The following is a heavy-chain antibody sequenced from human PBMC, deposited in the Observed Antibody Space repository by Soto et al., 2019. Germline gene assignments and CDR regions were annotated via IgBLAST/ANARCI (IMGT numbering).Heavy chain of an antibody. D-gene: IGHD1-26*01. CDR2: IIPIFGST. Sequence: GASVKVSCKASGGTFSSYAISWVRQAPGQGLEWMGGIIPIFGSTSYAQKFQGRVTMTRDTSTSTVYMELSSLRSEDTAVYYCARDSGESGSYYAPLGYWGQGTLVTVSS. CDR1: GGTFSSYA. V-gene: IGHV1-69*05. J-gene: IGHJ4*02. CDR3: ARDSGESGSYYAPLGY.